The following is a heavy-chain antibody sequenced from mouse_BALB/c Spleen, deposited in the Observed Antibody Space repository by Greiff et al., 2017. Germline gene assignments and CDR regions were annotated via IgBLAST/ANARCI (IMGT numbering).Heavy chain of an antibody. CDR2: IWTGGGT. J-gene: IGHJ2*01. D-gene: IGHD2-3*01. V-gene: IGHV2-9-2*01. CDR3: VRDREADGYYLDY. Sequence: VKLVESGPGLVAPSQSLSITCTVSGFSLTSYDISWIRQPPGKGLEWLGVIWTGGGTNYNSAFMSRLSISKDNSKSQVFLKMNSLQTDDTAIYYCVRDREADGYYLDYWGQGTTLTVSS. CDR1: GFSLTSYD.